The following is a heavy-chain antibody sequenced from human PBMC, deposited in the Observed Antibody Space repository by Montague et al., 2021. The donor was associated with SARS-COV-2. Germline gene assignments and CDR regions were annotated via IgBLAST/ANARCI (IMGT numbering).Heavy chain of an antibody. D-gene: IGHD3-9*01. CDR1: GGSMRSSIDY. Sequence: SETLSLTCAVSGGSMRSSIDYWGWIRQPPGKGLESIGNIYYTSGSTFYNPSLKSRVTISVDTSKNQFSLKLSSVTAADTAVYYCKGPHYDILTGPSTDVWGQGTTVTVSS. V-gene: IGHV4-39*07. J-gene: IGHJ6*02. CDR2: IYYTSGST. CDR3: KGPHYDILTGPSTDV.